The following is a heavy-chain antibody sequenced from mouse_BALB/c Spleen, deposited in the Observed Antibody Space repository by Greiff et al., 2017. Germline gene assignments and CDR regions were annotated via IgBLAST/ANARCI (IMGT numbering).Heavy chain of an antibody. CDR3: ARNYGSSYGYWYFDV. J-gene: IGHJ1*01. CDR1: GYTFTSYW. V-gene: IGHV1-7*01. CDR2: INPSTGYT. D-gene: IGHD1-1*01. Sequence: VQRVESGAELAKPGASVKMSCKASGYTFTSYWMHWVKQRPGQGLEWIGYINPSTGYTEYNQKFKDKATLTADKSSSTAYMQLSSLTSEDSAVYYCARNYGSSYGYWYFDVWGAGTTVTVSS.